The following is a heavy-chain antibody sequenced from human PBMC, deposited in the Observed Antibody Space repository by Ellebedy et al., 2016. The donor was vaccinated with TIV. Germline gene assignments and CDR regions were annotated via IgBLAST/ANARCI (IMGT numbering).Heavy chain of an antibody. CDR1: GFTFSRDW. D-gene: IGHD3-22*01. Sequence: GESLKISCAASGFTFSRDWMHWVRQVPGKGLVWVSRINSDGSTTNYADSVKGRFSISRDNAKTTLYLQMNSLRAEDTAVYYCAEGRNYYASRAYCGYWGQGTLVTVPS. CDR3: AEGRNYYASRAYCGY. CDR2: INSDGSTT. J-gene: IGHJ4*02. V-gene: IGHV3-74*01.